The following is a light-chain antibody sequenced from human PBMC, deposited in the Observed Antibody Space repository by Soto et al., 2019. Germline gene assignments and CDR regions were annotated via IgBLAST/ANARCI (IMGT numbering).Light chain of an antibody. CDR2: EVS. CDR3: SSYAGSNNYV. V-gene: IGLV2-8*01. Sequence: QSVLTQPPSASGSPGQSVTISCTGNSSDVGGYDFVSWYQQHPGKAPTLMIHEVSKRPSGVPDRFSGSKSGNTASLTVSGLQAEDEADYYCSSYAGSNNYVFGTG. J-gene: IGLJ1*01. CDR1: SSDVGGYDF.